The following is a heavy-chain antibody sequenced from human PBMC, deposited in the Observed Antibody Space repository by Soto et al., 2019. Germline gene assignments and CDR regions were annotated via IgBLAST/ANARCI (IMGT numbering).Heavy chain of an antibody. D-gene: IGHD1-26*01. Sequence: SETLSLTCTVSGGSISSDSYYWGWIRQSPEKGLEWIASISYSGSTYYNPTLKSRLIISVDTSKSQFSLKLSSVTAADTAVYYCARAGVVGATALDYWVQGTLVTVS. CDR3: ARAGVVGATALDY. CDR2: ISYSGST. V-gene: IGHV4-39*07. CDR1: GGSISSDSYY. J-gene: IGHJ4*02.